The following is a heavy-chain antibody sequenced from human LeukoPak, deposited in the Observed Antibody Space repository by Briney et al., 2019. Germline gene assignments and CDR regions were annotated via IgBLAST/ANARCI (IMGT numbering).Heavy chain of an antibody. CDR1: GGSFSGYY. J-gene: IGHJ6*02. CDR2: INHSGST. Sequence: SETLSLTCAVYGGSFSGYYWSWIRQPPGKGLEWIGEINHSGSTNYNPSLKSRVTISVDTSKNQFSLKLSSVTAADTAVYYCARNVVPAAIRYYCYGMDVWGQGTTVTVSS. V-gene: IGHV4-34*01. D-gene: IGHD2-2*02. CDR3: ARNVVPAAIRYYCYGMDV.